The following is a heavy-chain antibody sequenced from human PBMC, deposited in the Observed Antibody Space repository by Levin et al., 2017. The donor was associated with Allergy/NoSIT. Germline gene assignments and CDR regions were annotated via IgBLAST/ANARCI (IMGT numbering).Heavy chain of an antibody. V-gene: IGHV3-33*01. CDR1: GFTFSSYG. D-gene: IGHD3-22*01. CDR3: ARDRDYYDSSGYSYGGGAFDI. J-gene: IGHJ3*02. Sequence: GESLKISCAASGFTFSSYGMHWVRQAPGKGLEWVAVIWYDGSNKYYADSVKGRFTISRDNSKNTLYLQMNSLRAEDTAVYYCARDRDYYDSSGYSYGGGAFDIWGQGTMVTVSS. CDR2: IWYDGSNK.